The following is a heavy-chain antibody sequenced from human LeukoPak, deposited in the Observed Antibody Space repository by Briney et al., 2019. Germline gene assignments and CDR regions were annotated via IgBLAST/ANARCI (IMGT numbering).Heavy chain of an antibody. CDR1: GGSISNENW. CDR2: IHYRGGT. V-gene: IGHV4-4*02. CDR3: ATPNDAFNI. Sequence: SETLSLTCAVSGGSISNENWWSWVRQPPGKGLEWIGEIHYRGGTNYNPSLRSRVTISVDTSKNQFSLKMTSVTAADTVVYYCATPNDAFNIWGQGTMVTVSS. J-gene: IGHJ3*02.